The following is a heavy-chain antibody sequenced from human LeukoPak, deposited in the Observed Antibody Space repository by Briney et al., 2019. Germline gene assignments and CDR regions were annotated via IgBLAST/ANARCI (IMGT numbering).Heavy chain of an antibody. V-gene: IGHV3-7*03. CDR2: IKQDGSEK. D-gene: IGHD2-15*01. CDR3: AKDRSGVVVAATNY. CDR1: GFTSSSYW. Sequence: PGGSLRLPCAASGFTSSSYWMSWVRQAPGKGLEWVANIKQDGSEKYYVDSVKGRFTISRDNAKNSLYLQMNSLRADDTAVYYCAKDRSGVVVAATNYWGQGTLVTVSS. J-gene: IGHJ4*02.